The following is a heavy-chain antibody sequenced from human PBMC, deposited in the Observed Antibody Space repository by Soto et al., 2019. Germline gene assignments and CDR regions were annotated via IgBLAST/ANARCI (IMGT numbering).Heavy chain of an antibody. CDR3: AKDGPIVVVPAAMLSWFDP. D-gene: IGHD2-2*01. CDR1: GFTFSSYS. Sequence: GGSLRLSCAASGFTFSSYSMNWVRQAPGKGLEWVSSISSSSTYIYYADSVKGRFTISRDNAKNSLYLQMNSLRAEDTAVYYCAKDGPIVVVPAAMLSWFDPWGQGTLVTVSS. CDR2: ISSSSTYI. J-gene: IGHJ5*02. V-gene: IGHV3-21*04.